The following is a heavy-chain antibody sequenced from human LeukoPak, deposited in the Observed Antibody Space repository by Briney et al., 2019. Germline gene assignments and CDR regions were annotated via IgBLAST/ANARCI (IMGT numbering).Heavy chain of an antibody. CDR2: ISAYNGDT. CDR3: AIHTAYQLLYSY. J-gene: IGHJ4*02. CDR1: AYTFISHG. D-gene: IGHD2-2*02. Sequence: GASVKDSCKASAYTFISHGISWVRLAPGQGLEWMGWISAYNGDTHYAQKLQGRVTMTTDTSTSTAYMELRSLRSDDTAVYYCAIHTAYQLLYSYWGQGTLVTVSS. V-gene: IGHV1-18*01.